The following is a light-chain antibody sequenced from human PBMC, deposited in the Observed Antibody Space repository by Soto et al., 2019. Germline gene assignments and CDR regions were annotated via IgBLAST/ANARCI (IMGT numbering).Light chain of an antibody. Sequence: EIVMTQSPATLSVSPGERATLSCRASQSLRTDLAWYQQKPGQAPRLLIYNASTRATGIPARFSGSVSGTEFTLTISSLQSEDFAVYYCHQYNNWYTFGQGTKLEIK. J-gene: IGKJ2*01. CDR3: HQYNNWYT. CDR1: QSLRTD. V-gene: IGKV3-15*01. CDR2: NAS.